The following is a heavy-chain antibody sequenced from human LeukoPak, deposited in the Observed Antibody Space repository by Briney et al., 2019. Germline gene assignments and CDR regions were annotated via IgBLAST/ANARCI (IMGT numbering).Heavy chain of an antibody. Sequence: GGSLRLSCAASGFTFSSYSMNWVRQAPGKGLEWVSSISSSSSYIYYADSVKGRFTISRDNAKNSLYLQMNSLRAEDTAVYYCARLVGATTPCDYWGQGTLVTVSS. D-gene: IGHD1-26*01. J-gene: IGHJ4*02. CDR1: GFTFSSYS. CDR2: ISSSSSYI. V-gene: IGHV3-21*01. CDR3: ARLVGATTPCDY.